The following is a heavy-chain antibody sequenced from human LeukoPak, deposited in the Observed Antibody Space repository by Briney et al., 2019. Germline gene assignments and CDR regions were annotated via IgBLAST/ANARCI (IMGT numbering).Heavy chain of an antibody. CDR1: GFTFNISA. J-gene: IGHJ6*04. V-gene: IGHV3-23*01. Sequence: SGGSLRLSCAASGFTFNISAMSWVRQAPGKGLECVSPISGSGGSTYYADSVKGRFTISRDNAKNSLYLQMNSLRAEDTAVYYCAELGITMIGGVWGKGTTVTISS. D-gene: IGHD3-10*02. CDR3: AELGITMIGGV. CDR2: ISGSGGST.